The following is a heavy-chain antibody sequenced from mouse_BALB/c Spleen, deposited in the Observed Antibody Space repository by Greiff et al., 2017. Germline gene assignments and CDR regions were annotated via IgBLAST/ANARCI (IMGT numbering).Heavy chain of an antibody. Sequence: QVQLKESGAELVRPGASVTLSCKASGYTFTDYEMHWVKQTPVHGLEWIGAIDPETGGTAYNQKFKGKATLTADKSSSTAYMELRSLTSEDSAVYYCNRDSYWGQGTTLTVSS. CDR2: IDPETGGT. D-gene: IGHD2-14*01. V-gene: IGHV1-15*01. J-gene: IGHJ2*01. CDR1: GYTFTDYE. CDR3: NRDSY.